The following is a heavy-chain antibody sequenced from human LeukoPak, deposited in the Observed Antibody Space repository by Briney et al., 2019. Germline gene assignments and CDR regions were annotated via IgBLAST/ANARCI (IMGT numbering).Heavy chain of an antibody. CDR1: GFSVSSNY. CDR2: IYSGGST. V-gene: IGHV3-66*01. D-gene: IGHD6-13*01. Sequence: GGSLRLSCAASGFSVSSNYMSWVRQAPGKGLEWVSVIYSGGSTYYADSVKGRFSISRDNSKNTLYLQMNSLRDEDTAVYYCARGGLRQQLVRGDHFDDRGQGTLATVSS. CDR3: ARGGLRQQLVRGDHFDD. J-gene: IGHJ4*02.